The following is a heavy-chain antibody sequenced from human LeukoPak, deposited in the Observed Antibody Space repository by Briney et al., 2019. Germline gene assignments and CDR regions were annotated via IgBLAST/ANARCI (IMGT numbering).Heavy chain of an antibody. V-gene: IGHV1-8*01. CDR1: GYTFTSYD. CDR2: MNPNSGNT. CDR3: ARGRIRYGMDV. Sequence: GASVKVSCQASGYTFTSYDINWVRQATGQGLEWMGWMNPNSGNTGYAQKLQGRVTMTRNTSISTAYMELSSLRSEDAAVYYCARGRIRYGMDVWGQGTTVTVSS. J-gene: IGHJ6*02.